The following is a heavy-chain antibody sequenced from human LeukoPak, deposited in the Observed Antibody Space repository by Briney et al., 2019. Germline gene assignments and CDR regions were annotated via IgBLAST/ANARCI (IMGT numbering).Heavy chain of an antibody. J-gene: IGHJ4*02. Sequence: SESPSPTCSVSGASISSGGYDWTWIRQPPGKGLEWIGYIYYSGSTYYNPSLESRITISVDTSKNQFSLKLSSVTAADTAVYYCARLNAGFIDYWGQAT. CDR1: GASISSGGYD. D-gene: IGHD1-26*01. CDR3: ARLNAGFIDY. V-gene: IGHV4-30-4*01. CDR2: IYYSGST.